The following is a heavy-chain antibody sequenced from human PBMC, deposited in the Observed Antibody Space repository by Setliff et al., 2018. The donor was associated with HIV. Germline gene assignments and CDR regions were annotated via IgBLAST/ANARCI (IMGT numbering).Heavy chain of an antibody. CDR3: ASRGIVVVTMSMPDEFFVH. Sequence: PSETLSLTCSVSGGSVSSTSNYWGWIRQPPGKGLEWIGSIYYSGSTYYNPSLKSRVTISVDTSKNQFSLKLRSVTAADTATYYCASRGIVVVTMSMPDEFFVHWGHGTLVTVSS. J-gene: IGHJ1*01. CDR2: IYYSGST. D-gene: IGHD2-21*02. CDR1: GGSVSSTSNY. V-gene: IGHV4-39*01.